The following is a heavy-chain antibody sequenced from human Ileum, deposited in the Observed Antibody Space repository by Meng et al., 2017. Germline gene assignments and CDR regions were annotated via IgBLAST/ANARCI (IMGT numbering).Heavy chain of an antibody. CDR3: ARDWDWVVWDY. D-gene: IGHD3/OR15-3a*01. Sequence: LGGAGGGLFQPGGSLTLSCAASGFTFSTYSMHWVRQAPGKGLVWVSQIKPDGRTTAYADSVKGRFTISRDNAKSTLYLEMNSLRAEDAAVYYCARDWDWVVWDYWGQGTLVTVSS. V-gene: IGHV3-74*01. J-gene: IGHJ4*02. CDR2: IKPDGRTT. CDR1: GFTFSTYS.